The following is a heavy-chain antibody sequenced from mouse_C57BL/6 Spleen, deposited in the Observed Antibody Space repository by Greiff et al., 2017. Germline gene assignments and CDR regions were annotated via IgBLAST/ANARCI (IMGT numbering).Heavy chain of an antibody. D-gene: IGHD2-1*01. CDR1: GYTFTSYW. CDR3: ASRVYGNYTVYFDY. CDR2: IYPGSGST. J-gene: IGHJ2*02. Sequence: QVQLKQPGAELVKPGASVKMSCKASGYTFTSYWITWVKQRPGQGLEWIGDIYPGSGSTNYNEKFKSKATLTVDTSASTAYMQLSSLTSEDSAVYYCASRVYGNYTVYFDYWGQGTSLTVSS. V-gene: IGHV1-55*01.